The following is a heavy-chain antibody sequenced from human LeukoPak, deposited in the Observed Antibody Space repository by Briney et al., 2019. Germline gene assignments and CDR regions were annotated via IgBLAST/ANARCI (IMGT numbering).Heavy chain of an antibody. J-gene: IGHJ5*02. CDR3: ARRVTMSAPTTPDSWLHP. CDR2: IHYSGIT. CDR1: GGSINDYY. V-gene: IGHV4-59*08. D-gene: IGHD3-3*01. Sequence: SETLSLTCTVSGGSINDYYWNWIRQPPGKRLEWIGHIHYSGITNYNPSLNGRVTISVDTSKGQFSLKLSSVTAADTAVYYCARRVTMSAPTTPDSWLHPWGQGTLVTVSS.